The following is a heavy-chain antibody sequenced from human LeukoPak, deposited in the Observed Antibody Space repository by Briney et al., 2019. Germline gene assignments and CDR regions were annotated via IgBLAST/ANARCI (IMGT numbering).Heavy chain of an antibody. CDR2: ISGSGGST. Sequence: PGGSLRLSCAASGFTFSSYAMSWVRQAPGKGLEWVSAISGSGGSTYYADSAKGRFTISRDNSKNTLYLQMNSLRAEDTAVYYCAKCGGGSSGWPYFDYWGQGTLVTVSS. J-gene: IGHJ4*02. CDR1: GFTFSSYA. D-gene: IGHD6-19*01. V-gene: IGHV3-23*01. CDR3: AKCGGGSSGWPYFDY.